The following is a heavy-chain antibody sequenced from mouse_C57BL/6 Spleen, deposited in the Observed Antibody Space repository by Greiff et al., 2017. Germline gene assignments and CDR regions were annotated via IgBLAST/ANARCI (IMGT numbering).Heavy chain of an antibody. J-gene: IGHJ4*01. CDR3: ARWDAMDY. CDR2: IDPSDSYT. V-gene: IGHV1-50*01. Sequence: QVQLQQPGAELVKPGASVKLSCKASGYTFTSYWMQRVKQRPGQGLEWIGEIDPSDSYTNYNQKFKGKATLTVDTSSSTAYMQRSSLTSEDSAVYYCARWDAMDYWGQGTSVTVSS. CDR1: GYTFTSYW.